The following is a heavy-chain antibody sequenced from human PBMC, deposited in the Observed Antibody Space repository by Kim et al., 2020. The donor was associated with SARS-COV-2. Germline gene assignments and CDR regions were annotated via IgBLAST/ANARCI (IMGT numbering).Heavy chain of an antibody. V-gene: IGHV3-7*03. Sequence: VDSVKGRFTSARDNAKNSLYLQINSLRAEDTAVYYCATDFAYSSGPRRGYWGQGTLVTVSS. J-gene: IGHJ4*02. D-gene: IGHD6-19*01. CDR3: ATDFAYSSGPRRGY.